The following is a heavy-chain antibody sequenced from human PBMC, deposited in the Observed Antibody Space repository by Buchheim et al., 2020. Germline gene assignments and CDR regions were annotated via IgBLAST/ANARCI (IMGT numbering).Heavy chain of an antibody. CDR3: ARGRRYFDSYDAFDF. CDR2: IYYSGSS. CDR1: GGSISNFH. Sequence: QVHLQESGPGLVRPSETPSLTCTVSGGSISNFHWSWIRQPPGKGLQWIGDIYYSGSSNYNPSLKSRVTISADTSKRHFSLKLSSVTAADTAVYYCARGRRYFDSYDAFDFWGQGT. V-gene: IGHV4-59*01. D-gene: IGHD3-9*01. J-gene: IGHJ3*01.